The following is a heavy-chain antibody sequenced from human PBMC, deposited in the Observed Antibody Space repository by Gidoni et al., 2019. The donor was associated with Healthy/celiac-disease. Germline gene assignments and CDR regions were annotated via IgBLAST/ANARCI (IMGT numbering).Heavy chain of an antibody. CDR2: ISYDGSNK. J-gene: IGHJ4*02. CDR3: AKDLARYCSGGGCYSIDY. V-gene: IGHV3-30*18. Sequence: QVQLVESRGGVVQPGRSLRLSCAASGFTFSSYGMHWVRQAPGKGLEWVAVISYDGSNKYYADSVKGRFTISRDNSKNTLYLQMNSLRAEDTAVYYCAKDLARYCSGGGCYSIDYWGQGTLVTVSS. CDR1: GFTFSSYG. D-gene: IGHD2-15*01.